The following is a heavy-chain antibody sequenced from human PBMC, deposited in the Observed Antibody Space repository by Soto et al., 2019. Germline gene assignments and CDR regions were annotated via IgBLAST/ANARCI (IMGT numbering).Heavy chain of an antibody. CDR3: TKDTGYLSMDD. Sequence: XGSLILSCAASGFTFNTNAMSWVRQAPGKGLEWVSSISGTGSRTYYADSVKGRFTIARDNSKNTVSLQMNNLRAEDMGLYYCTKDTGYLSMDDWGQGTTVTVSS. CDR1: GFTFNTNA. J-gene: IGHJ6*02. V-gene: IGHV3-23*01. CDR2: ISGTGSRT. D-gene: IGHD6-25*01.